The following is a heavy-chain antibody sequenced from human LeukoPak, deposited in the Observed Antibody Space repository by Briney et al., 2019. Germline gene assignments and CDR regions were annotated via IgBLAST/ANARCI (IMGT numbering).Heavy chain of an antibody. D-gene: IGHD6-19*01. CDR2: INPNSGGT. V-gene: IGHV1-2*02. CDR3: ARGTGSGWYVPFDY. Sequence: GASVKVSCKASGYTFTSYYMHWVRQAPGQGLEWMGWINPNSGGTNYAQKFQGRVTMTRDTSISTAYMELSRLRSDDTAVYYCARGTGSGWYVPFDYWGQGTLVTVSS. CDR1: GYTFTSYY. J-gene: IGHJ4*02.